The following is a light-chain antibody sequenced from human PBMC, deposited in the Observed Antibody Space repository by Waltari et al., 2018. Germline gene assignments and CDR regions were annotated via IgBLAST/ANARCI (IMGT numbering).Light chain of an antibody. V-gene: IGKV2-28*01. CDR3: MQALQTPLT. CDR1: QSLLHSNGYNY. Sequence: DIVMTQSPLSLPVTPGEPASISCRSSQSLLHSNGYNYLDCYLQKPGQSPQLLIYLGSNRASGVPDRFSGSGSGTDFTLRISRVEAEDVGVYYCMQALQTPLTFGGGTKVEIK. J-gene: IGKJ4*01. CDR2: LGS.